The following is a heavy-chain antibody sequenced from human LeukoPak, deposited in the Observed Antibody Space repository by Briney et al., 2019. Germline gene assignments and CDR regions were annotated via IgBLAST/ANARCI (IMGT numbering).Heavy chain of an antibody. J-gene: IGHJ6*03. CDR2: ISGSGGST. CDR3: AKDEGSGYYYYYYMDV. CDR1: GFTFSSYG. V-gene: IGHV3-23*01. Sequence: GGTLTLSCAASGFTFSSYGMSWVRQAPGNGMEWVSGISGSGGSTYYADSVKGRFTSSRDNSKNTLYLQMNSLRAEDTAVYYCAKDEGSGYYYYYYMDVWGKGTTVTISS. D-gene: IGHD2-15*01.